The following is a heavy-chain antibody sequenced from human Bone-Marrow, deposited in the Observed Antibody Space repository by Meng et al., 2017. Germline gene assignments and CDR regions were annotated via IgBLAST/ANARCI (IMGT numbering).Heavy chain of an antibody. CDR3: AKVVSYYYDSSGYFEYFDY. D-gene: IGHD3-22*01. Sequence: GESLKISCAVSGFTFSSYWMSWVRQAPGKGLEWVSAISGSGGSTYYADSVKGRFTISRDNSKNTLYLQMNSLRAEDTAVYYCAKVVSYYYDSSGYFEYFDYWGQGTLVTVSS. CDR1: GFTFSSYW. CDR2: ISGSGGST. J-gene: IGHJ4*02. V-gene: IGHV3-23*01.